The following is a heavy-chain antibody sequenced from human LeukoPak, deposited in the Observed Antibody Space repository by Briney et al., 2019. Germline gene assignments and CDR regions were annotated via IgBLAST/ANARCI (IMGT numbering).Heavy chain of an antibody. CDR3: VKGGTYSRETHFDY. CDR1: GFTFSSYA. J-gene: IGHJ4*02. Sequence: GGSLRLSCSASGFTFSSYAMHWVRQAPGKGLEYVSAISSNGGSTYYADSVKGRFTISRDNSKNTVYLQMSSLRAEDTAVYYCVKGGTYSRETHFDYWGQGALVAVSS. D-gene: IGHD1-26*01. V-gene: IGHV3-64D*06. CDR2: ISSNGGST.